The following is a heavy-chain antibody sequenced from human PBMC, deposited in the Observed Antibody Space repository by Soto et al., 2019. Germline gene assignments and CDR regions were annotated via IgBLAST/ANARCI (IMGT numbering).Heavy chain of an antibody. D-gene: IGHD1-26*01. CDR1: GVSVSGWY. J-gene: IGHJ5*01. Sequence: EVQLVESGGGLVQPGGSARLSCAASGVSVSGWYMDCVRQAPGKGLEWVARLKDSSQNYATEYAASVRGRFTVSRHASQNLIYLQMNSLKIEDTAVYYCAREGDARGLDSWGQGPLVTVS. V-gene: IGHV3-72*01. CDR2: LKDSSQNYAT. CDR3: AREGDARGLDS.